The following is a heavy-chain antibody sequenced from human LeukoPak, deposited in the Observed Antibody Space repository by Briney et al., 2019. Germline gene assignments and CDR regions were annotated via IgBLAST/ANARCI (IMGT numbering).Heavy chain of an antibody. V-gene: IGHV3-23*01. CDR2: ISDSGGST. D-gene: IGHD3-22*01. Sequence: TGGSLRLSCAASGFTFSNYAMTWVRQAPGKGLEWVSGISDSGGSTYYADSVKGRFTISRDNSKNTPYLQMNSLRAEDTAVYYCAITPNYYDSSGYYYLRGYFDYWGQGTLVTVSS. CDR3: AITPNYYDSSGYYYLRGYFDY. CDR1: GFTFSNYA. J-gene: IGHJ4*02.